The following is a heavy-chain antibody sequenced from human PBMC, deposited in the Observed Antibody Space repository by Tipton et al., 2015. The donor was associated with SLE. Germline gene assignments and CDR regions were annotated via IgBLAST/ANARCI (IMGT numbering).Heavy chain of an antibody. J-gene: IGHJ5*02. Sequence: SLRLSCTASGFSFNSFVMSWVRQAPGKGLEWVSGISGSGFPTYYADSAEGRFTVSRDNPKNTLYLQMSSLRAEDTAVYYCASGAYGSGNSYLGGWFDPWGRGTPVTVSS. V-gene: IGHV3-23*01. CDR1: GFSFNSFV. D-gene: IGHD3-10*01. CDR2: ISGSGFPT. CDR3: ASGAYGSGNSYLGGWFDP.